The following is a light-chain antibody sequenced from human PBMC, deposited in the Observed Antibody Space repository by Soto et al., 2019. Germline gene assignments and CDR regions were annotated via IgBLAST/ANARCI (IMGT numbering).Light chain of an antibody. Sequence: QSALTQPASVSGSPGQSITISCNGTSSDVGSYKFVSWYQQHPGKAPKLMIYEGKKRPSGVSIRFSGSKSGDTASLTISGLQAEDEADYYCCSYAGSMVFGGGTKLTVL. CDR2: EGK. V-gene: IGLV2-23*01. CDR3: CSYAGSMV. CDR1: SSDVGSYKF. J-gene: IGLJ2*01.